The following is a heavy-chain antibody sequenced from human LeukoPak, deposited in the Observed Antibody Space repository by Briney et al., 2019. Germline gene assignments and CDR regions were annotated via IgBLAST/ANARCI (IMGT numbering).Heavy chain of an antibody. CDR2: IYYSGST. Sequence: SETLSLTCTVSGGSISSYYWSWIRQPPGKGLEWIGYIYYSGSTNYNPSLKSRVTISVDTSKNQFSLKLSSVTAADTAAYYCARDHTGMDVWGQGTTVTVSS. CDR3: ARDHTGMDV. J-gene: IGHJ6*02. CDR1: GGSISSYY. V-gene: IGHV4-59*01.